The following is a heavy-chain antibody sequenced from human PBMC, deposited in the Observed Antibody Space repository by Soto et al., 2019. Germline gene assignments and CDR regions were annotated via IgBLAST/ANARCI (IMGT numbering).Heavy chain of an antibody. Sequence: EVQLLESGGGLVQPGGSMRLSCAASGFTFSSYAMSWVRQAPGKGLEWVSAISGSGGSTYYADSVKGRFTISRDNSKNTLYLQMNSLRAEDTAVYYCAKAISHDYGENEVGYWGQATLVTVSS. D-gene: IGHD4-17*01. V-gene: IGHV3-23*01. CDR2: ISGSGGST. CDR1: GFTFSSYA. CDR3: AKAISHDYGENEVGY. J-gene: IGHJ4*02.